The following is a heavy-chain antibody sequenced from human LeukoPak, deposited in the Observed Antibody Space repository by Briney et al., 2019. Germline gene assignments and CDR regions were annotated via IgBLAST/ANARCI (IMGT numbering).Heavy chain of an antibody. CDR2: IYYSGST. D-gene: IGHD3-3*01. CDR3: ARVTWGGYSPHFDY. Sequence: SETLSLTCTVSGGSISSYYWSWIRQPPGKGLEWIGYIYYSGSTSYNPSLKSRVTISVDTSKNQFSLKLSSVTAADTAVYYCARVTWGGYSPHFDYWGQGTLVTVSS. J-gene: IGHJ4*02. CDR1: GGSISSYY. V-gene: IGHV4-59*01.